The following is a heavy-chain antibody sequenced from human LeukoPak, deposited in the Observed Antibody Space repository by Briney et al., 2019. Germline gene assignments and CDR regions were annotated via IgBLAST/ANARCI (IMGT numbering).Heavy chain of an antibody. CDR1: GASISSGSNY. Sequence: PSETLSLTCSVSGASISSGSNYWGWIRQPPGKTLEWIGSIYISGSGSTNYNPSLKSRVTMSVDTSKNQFSLKLSSVTAADTAVYYCARGPRYYGASPPVVYARYMDVWGKGTTVTVSS. V-gene: IGHV4-39*07. J-gene: IGHJ6*03. CDR2: IYISGSGST. CDR3: ARGPRYYGASPPVVYARYMDV. D-gene: IGHD2-8*02.